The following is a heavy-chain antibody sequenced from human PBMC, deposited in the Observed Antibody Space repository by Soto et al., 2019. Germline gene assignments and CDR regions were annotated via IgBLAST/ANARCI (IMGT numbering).Heavy chain of an antibody. CDR3: ARTSVNWGSRGLVDY. CDR2: LYWDDDK. CDR1: GFSLSTSGVG. V-gene: IGHV2-5*02. J-gene: IGHJ4*02. D-gene: IGHD7-27*01. Sequence: QITLKESGPTLVKPTQTLTLTCTFSGFSLSTSGVGVGWIRQPPGKALEWLAFLYWDDDKRYSPSLKSRLTLTKDTSKNPVLLTMTNMDPVDTATYYCARTSVNWGSRGLVDYWGQGTLVTVAS.